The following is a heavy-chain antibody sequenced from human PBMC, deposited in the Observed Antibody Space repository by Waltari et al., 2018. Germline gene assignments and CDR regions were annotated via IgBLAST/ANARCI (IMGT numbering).Heavy chain of an antibody. J-gene: IGHJ4*02. D-gene: IGHD3-22*01. CDR1: GGTFSSYA. CDR2: IIPIFGTA. CDR3: ARDAGRDDSSGYYYYRY. V-gene: IGHV1-69*12. Sequence: QVQLVQSGAEVKKPGSSVKVSCQASGGTFSSYAISWVRQAPGQGLGWMGGIIPIFGTANYAQKFQGRVTITAYESTRTAYMELSSLRSEDTAVYYCARDAGRDDSSGYYYYRYWGQGTLVTVSS.